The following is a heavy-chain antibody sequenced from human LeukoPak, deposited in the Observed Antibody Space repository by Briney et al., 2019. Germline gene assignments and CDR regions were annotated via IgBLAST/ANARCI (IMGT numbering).Heavy chain of an antibody. CDR1: GFTFSSHG. CDR3: ARWGTPKILDC. D-gene: IGHD2-15*01. Sequence: GGSLRLSCAASGFTFSSHGMHWVRQAPGKGLEWVAVIWYDGSNKYYADSVKGRFSISRDNSKNTLYLQMNSLRAEDTAVYYCARWGTPKILDCWGQGILVTVSS. V-gene: IGHV3-33*01. CDR2: IWYDGSNK. J-gene: IGHJ4*02.